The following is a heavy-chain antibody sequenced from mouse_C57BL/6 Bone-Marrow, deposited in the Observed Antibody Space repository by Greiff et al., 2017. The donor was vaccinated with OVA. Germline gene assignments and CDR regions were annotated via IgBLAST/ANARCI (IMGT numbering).Heavy chain of an antibody. CDR2: IDPETGGT. CDR1: GYTFTDYE. V-gene: IGHV1-15*01. D-gene: IGHD2-4*01. Sequence: VQLQQSGAELVRPGASVTLSCKASGYTFTDYEMHWVKQTPVHGLEWIGAIDPETGGTAYNQKFKGKAILTADKSSSTAYMELRSLTSEDSAVYYCTRGDYDDYFDYWGQGTTLTVSS. CDR3: TRGDYDDYFDY. J-gene: IGHJ2*01.